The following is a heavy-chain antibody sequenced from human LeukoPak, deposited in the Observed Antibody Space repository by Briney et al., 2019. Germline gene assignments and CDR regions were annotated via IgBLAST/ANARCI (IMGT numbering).Heavy chain of an antibody. Sequence: PSETLSLTCTVSGGSISSGSYYWSWIRQLAGKGLEWIGRIYTSGSTNYNPSLKSRVTISLDTSKNQFSLKLSSVTAADTAVYYCARGYNRWFDPWGQGTLVTVSS. D-gene: IGHD1-14*01. CDR1: GGSISSGSYY. CDR2: IYTSGST. V-gene: IGHV4-61*02. J-gene: IGHJ5*02. CDR3: ARGYNRWFDP.